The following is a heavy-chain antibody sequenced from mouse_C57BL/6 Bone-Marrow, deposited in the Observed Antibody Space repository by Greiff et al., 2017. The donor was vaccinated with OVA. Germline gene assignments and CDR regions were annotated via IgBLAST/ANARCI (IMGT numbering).Heavy chain of an antibody. CDR2: IDPSDSYT. Sequence: QVQLQQSGAELVRPGTSVKLSCKASGYTFTSYWMHWVKQRPGQGLEWIGVIDPSDSYTNYNQKFKGKATLTVDTSSSTAYMQLSSLTSEDSAVYYCARRNYAMDYWGQGTSVTVSS. CDR1: GYTFTSYW. J-gene: IGHJ4*01. CDR3: ARRNYAMDY. V-gene: IGHV1-59*01.